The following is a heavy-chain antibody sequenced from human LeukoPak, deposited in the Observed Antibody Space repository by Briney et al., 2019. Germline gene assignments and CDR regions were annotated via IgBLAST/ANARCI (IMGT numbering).Heavy chain of an antibody. CDR2: IYYSGTT. CDR1: GGSISSLTYY. CDR3: AGYSSGWSSGGGY. D-gene: IGHD6-19*01. J-gene: IGHJ4*02. Sequence: SETLSLTCTVSGGSISSLTYYWGWIRQPPGKGLEWIASIYYSGTTYYSPTLKSRVTISVNRSNNQFSLRLSSVTAADTAVYFCAGYSSGWSSGGGYWGQGTLVTVSS. V-gene: IGHV4-39*01.